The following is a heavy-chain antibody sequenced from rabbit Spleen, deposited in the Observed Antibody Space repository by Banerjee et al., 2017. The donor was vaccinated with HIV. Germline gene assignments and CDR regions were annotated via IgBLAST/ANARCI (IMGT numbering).Heavy chain of an antibody. CDR2: TAAGRSAFT. D-gene: IGHD8-1*01. V-gene: IGHV1S40*01. Sequence: QSLEESGGGLVQPEGSLTLTCTTSGFSFSSNDYICWVRQAPGKGLGWIACTAAGRSAFTYYASWAKGRFTCSKASSTTVTLQMTSLTAADTATYFCARDIGTSFSTYGMDLWGPGTLVTVS. CDR3: ARDIGTSFSTYGMDL. J-gene: IGHJ6*01. CDR1: GFSFSSNDY.